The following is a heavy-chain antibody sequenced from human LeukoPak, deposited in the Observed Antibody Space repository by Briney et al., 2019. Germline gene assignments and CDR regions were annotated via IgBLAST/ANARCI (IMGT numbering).Heavy chain of an antibody. D-gene: IGHD2-15*01. V-gene: IGHV4-59*01. J-gene: IGHJ4*02. Sequence: TSETLSLTCTVSGGSISSYYWSWIRQPPGKGLEWIGYIYYSGSTNYNPSLKSRVTISVDTSKNQFSLKLSSVTAADTAVYYCAREGEGYSIDYWGQGTLVTVSS. CDR1: GGSISSYY. CDR3: AREGEGYSIDY. CDR2: IYYSGST.